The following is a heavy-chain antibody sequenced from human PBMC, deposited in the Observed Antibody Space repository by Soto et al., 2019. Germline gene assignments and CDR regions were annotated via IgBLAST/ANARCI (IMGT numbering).Heavy chain of an antibody. CDR1: GFTFSSYG. Sequence: QVQLVESGGGVVQPGRSLRLSCAASGFTFSSYGMHWVRQAPGKGLEWVAVTSYDGSNKYYTDSVKGRFTISRDNSKTTPYLQMNSLSAEDTAVYDCAGPPYGSSSWYGWFQHWGQGTLVTVSS. V-gene: IGHV3-30*03. J-gene: IGHJ1*01. CDR2: TSYDGSNK. CDR3: AGPPYGSSSWYGWFQH. D-gene: IGHD2-2*01.